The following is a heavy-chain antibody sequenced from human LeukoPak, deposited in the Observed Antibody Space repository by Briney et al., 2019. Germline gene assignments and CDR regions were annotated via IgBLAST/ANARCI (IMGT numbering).Heavy chain of an antibody. CDR1: GGSFSDYY. D-gene: IGHD3-10*01. CDR2: IIHSGST. V-gene: IGHV4-34*12. CDR3: AREDHNSGSYYFDY. Sequence: PSETLSLTCAVYGGSFSDYYWNWIRQPPGKGLEWIGEIIHSGSTKYNPSLKSRVTISVDTSKNQFSLNLNSVTAAGTAVYYCAREDHNSGSYYFDYWDQGALVTVSS. J-gene: IGHJ4*02.